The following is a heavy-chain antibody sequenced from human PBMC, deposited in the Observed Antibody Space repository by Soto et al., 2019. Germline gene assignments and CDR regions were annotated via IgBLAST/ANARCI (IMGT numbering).Heavy chain of an antibody. J-gene: IGHJ5*02. V-gene: IGHV4-31*03. CDR1: GGSVSSGSYY. CDR3: ARAPRSAYYHDR. Sequence: QVQLQESGPGLVKPSQTLSLTCTVSGGSVSSGSYYWSWIRQHPGRGLEWIGYIYYTGNTYYNPSLKSRLATSVDTSKNQFSLKLTSVTAADTAVYYCARAPRSAYYHDRWGQGTLVTVSS. D-gene: IGHD3-3*01. CDR2: IYYTGNT.